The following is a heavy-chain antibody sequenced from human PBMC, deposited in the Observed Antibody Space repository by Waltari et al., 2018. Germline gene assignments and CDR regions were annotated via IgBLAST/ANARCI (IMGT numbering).Heavy chain of an antibody. CDR1: GYTFTDYH. V-gene: IGHV1-2*06. CDR2: INPNSGGT. D-gene: IGHD3-3*01. CDR3: ARGGPAIFGVLITKRFDY. J-gene: IGHJ4*02. Sequence: QVQLVQSGAEVKKPGASVKVSCKASGYTFTDYHMHWVGQAPGQGLEWMGRINPNSGGTNYTQKFQGRVTMTRDTSISTAYMELSRLRSDDTAVYYCARGGPAIFGVLITKRFDYWGQGTLVTVSS.